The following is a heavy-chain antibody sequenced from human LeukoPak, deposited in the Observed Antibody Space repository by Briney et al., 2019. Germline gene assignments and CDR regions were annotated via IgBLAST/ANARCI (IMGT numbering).Heavy chain of an antibody. V-gene: IGHV3-23*01. CDR1: GFTFSSYA. D-gene: IGHD6-19*01. CDR3: AKDGDSSGWYESGYYFDY. CDR2: ISGSGGST. Sequence: GGSLRLSCAASGFTFSSYAMSWVRQAPGKGLEWVSAISGSGGSTYYADSVKGRLTISRDNSKNTLYLQMNSLRAEDTAVYYCAKDGDSSGWYESGYYFDYWGQGTLVTVSS. J-gene: IGHJ4*02.